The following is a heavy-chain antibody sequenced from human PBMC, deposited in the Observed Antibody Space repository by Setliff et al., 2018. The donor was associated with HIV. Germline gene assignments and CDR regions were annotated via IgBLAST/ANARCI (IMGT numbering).Heavy chain of an antibody. CDR3: AKSNDYYYAFDY. D-gene: IGHD3-22*01. CDR1: GFTFSSYS. J-gene: IGHJ4*02. V-gene: IGHV3-30*02. CDR2: IRYDGSNK. Sequence: GGSLRLSCAASGFTFSSYSMNWVRQAPGKGLEWVAFIRYDGSNKYYADSVKGRFTISRDNSKNTLYLQMNSLRAEDTALYYCAKSNDYYYAFDYWGQGTLVTVSS.